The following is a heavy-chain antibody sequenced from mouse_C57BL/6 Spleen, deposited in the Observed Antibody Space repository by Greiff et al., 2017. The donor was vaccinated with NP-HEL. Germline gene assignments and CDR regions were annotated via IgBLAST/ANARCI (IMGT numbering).Heavy chain of an antibody. CDR3: ARGNYGSGGYFDV. CDR1: GFTFSDYG. V-gene: IGHV5-17*01. J-gene: IGHJ1*03. CDR2: ISSGSSTI. D-gene: IGHD1-1*01. Sequence: DVMLVESGGGLVKPGGSLKLSCAASGFTFSDYGMHWVRQAPEKGLEWVAYISSGSSTIYYVDTVKGRFTISRDNAKNTLFLQMTSLRSEDTAMYYCARGNYGSGGYFDVWGTGTTVTVSS.